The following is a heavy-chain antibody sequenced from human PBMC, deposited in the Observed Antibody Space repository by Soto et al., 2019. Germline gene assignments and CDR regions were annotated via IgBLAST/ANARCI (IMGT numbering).Heavy chain of an antibody. J-gene: IGHJ4*02. CDR2: VYYSGST. V-gene: IGHV4-59*01. CDR3: AIYNFGVFFDY. Sequence: PSETLSLTCSVSGGSISNYYWSWIRQPPGKGLEWIGYVYYSGSTNYNPSLKSRVTISVDTSKKQFSLKLSSVTAADTAVYYCAIYNFGVFFDYWGQGTLVTVSS. D-gene: IGHD3-3*01. CDR1: GGSISNYY.